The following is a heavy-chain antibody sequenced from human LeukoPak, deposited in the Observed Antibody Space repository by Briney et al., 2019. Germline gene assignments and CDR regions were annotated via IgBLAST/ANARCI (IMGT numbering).Heavy chain of an antibody. J-gene: IGHJ4*02. D-gene: IGHD2-15*01. CDR2: IIPILGIA. CDR1: AGTFSIYA. Sequence: SVNVSFKSSAGTFSIYAISWVRQAPAQGLELMGRIIPILGIANYATKFQGRVTITADKSTSTAYMELSSLRSEDTAVYYCARGGARCSGGSCPPYFDYWGRGTLVTVSS. V-gene: IGHV1-69*04. CDR3: ARGGARCSGGSCPPYFDY.